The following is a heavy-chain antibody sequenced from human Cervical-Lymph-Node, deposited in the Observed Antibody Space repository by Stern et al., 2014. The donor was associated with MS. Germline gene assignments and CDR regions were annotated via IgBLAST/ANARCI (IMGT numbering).Heavy chain of an antibody. V-gene: IGHV4-61*02. CDR1: GGSISSGSYY. Sequence: QLQLQESGPGLVKPSQTLSLTCTVSGGSISSGSYYWSWIRQPAGKGLEWIGRIHTSGSTNYNPSLKSRVTISVDTSKNQFPLKLSSGTAADTAVYYCARDHLQGYVWGQGTTVTVSS. CDR2: IHTSGST. J-gene: IGHJ6*02. CDR3: ARDHLQGYV.